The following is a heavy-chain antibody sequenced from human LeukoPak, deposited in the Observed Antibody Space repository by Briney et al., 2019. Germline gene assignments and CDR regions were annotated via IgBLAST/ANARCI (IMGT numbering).Heavy chain of an antibody. J-gene: IGHJ2*01. CDR3: ARRYYYDSSGYRYWYFDL. CDR1: GGSISSYY. V-gene: IGHV4-59*08. CDR2: IYYSGST. Sequence: SETLSLTCTVSGGSISSYYWSWIRQPPGKGLEWIGYIYYSGSTNYNPSLKSRVTISVDTSKNQFSLKLSSVTAADTAVYYCARRYYYDSSGYRYWYFDLWGRGTLVTVSS. D-gene: IGHD3-22*01.